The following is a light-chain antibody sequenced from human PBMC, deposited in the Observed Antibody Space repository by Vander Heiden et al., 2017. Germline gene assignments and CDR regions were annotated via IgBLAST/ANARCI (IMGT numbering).Light chain of an antibody. CDR2: DAS. V-gene: IGKV1-33*01. CDR3: QQEDNLPIT. Sequence: DIQMTQSPSSLSASVGDRVTITCQASQDISNYLNWYQQKPGKAPKLLIYDASNLETRVPSRFSGSGSGTDFTFTISSLQPEDFATYYCQQEDNLPITFGQGTRLEIK. CDR1: QDISNY. J-gene: IGKJ5*01.